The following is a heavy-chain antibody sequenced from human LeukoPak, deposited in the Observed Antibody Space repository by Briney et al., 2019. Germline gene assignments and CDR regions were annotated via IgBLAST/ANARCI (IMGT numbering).Heavy chain of an antibody. Sequence: QAGGSLRLSCAASGFTVSSNYMSWVRQAPGKGLEWVSVIYSGGSTYYADSVKGRFTISRDNSKNTLYLQMNSLRAEDTAVYYCAREGYDSSGYYFDYWGQGTLVTVSS. CDR2: IYSGGST. J-gene: IGHJ4*02. CDR3: AREGYDSSGYYFDY. D-gene: IGHD3-22*01. CDR1: GFTVSSNY. V-gene: IGHV3-66*01.